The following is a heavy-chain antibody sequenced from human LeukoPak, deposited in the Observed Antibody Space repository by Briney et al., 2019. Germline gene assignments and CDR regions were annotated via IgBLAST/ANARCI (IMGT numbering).Heavy chain of an antibody. CDR2: INPNSGGT. Sequence: ASVKVSCKASGYTFTGYYMHWVRQAPGQGLEWVGWINPNSGGTNYAQKFQGRVTMTRDTSISTAYMELSRLRSDDTAVYYCARDLYQYYYDSSGYWNDAFDIWGQGTMVTVSS. CDR1: GYTFTGYY. D-gene: IGHD3-22*01. V-gene: IGHV1-2*02. J-gene: IGHJ3*02. CDR3: ARDLYQYYYDSSGYWNDAFDI.